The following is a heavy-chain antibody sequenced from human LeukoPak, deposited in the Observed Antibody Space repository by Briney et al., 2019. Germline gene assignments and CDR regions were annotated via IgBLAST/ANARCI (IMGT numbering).Heavy chain of an antibody. D-gene: IGHD2-2*01. CDR2: IYYSGST. CDR1: GGSISSYY. Sequence: SETLSLTCTVSGGSISSYYWSWIRQPPGKGLEWIGYIYYSGSTNYNPSLKSRVTISVDTSKNQFSLKLSSVTAADTAAYYCARDRCSSTSCYARWFDPWGQGTLVTVSS. CDR3: ARDRCSSTSCYARWFDP. J-gene: IGHJ5*02. V-gene: IGHV4-59*01.